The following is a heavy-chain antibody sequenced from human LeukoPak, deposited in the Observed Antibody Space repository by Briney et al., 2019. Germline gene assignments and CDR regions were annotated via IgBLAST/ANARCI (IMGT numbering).Heavy chain of an antibody. CDR2: IYYSGST. Sequence: PSETLSLTCTVSGGSISSSSYYWGWIRQPPGKGLEWIGSIYYSGSTYYNPSLKSRVTISVDTSKNQFSLKLSSVTAADTAVYYCARRLKGYCSGGSCYSGAFDIRGQGTMVTVSS. CDR1: GGSISSSSYY. CDR3: ARRLKGYCSGGSCYSGAFDI. V-gene: IGHV4-39*07. D-gene: IGHD2-15*01. J-gene: IGHJ3*02.